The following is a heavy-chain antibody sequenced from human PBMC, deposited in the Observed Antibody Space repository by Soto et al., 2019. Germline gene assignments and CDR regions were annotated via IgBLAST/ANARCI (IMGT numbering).Heavy chain of an antibody. V-gene: IGHV3-23*01. J-gene: IGHJ6*02. D-gene: IGHD2-2*01. CDR1: GFTFSSYA. CDR2: ISGSGGST. CDR3: AKDENIVVVQAAREYYYYYGVDV. Sequence: GGSLRLSCAASGFTFSSYAMSWVRQAPGKGLEWVSAISGSGGSTYYADSVKGRFTISRDNSKNTLYLQMNSLRAEDTAVYYCAKDENIVVVQAAREYYYYYGVDVWGQGTTVTVSS.